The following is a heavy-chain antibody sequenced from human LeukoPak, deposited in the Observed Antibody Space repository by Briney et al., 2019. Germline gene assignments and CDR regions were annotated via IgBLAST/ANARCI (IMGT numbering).Heavy chain of an antibody. V-gene: IGHV4-39*07. CDR2: IYYSGST. Sequence: SETLSLTCTVSGGSISSTSYYWGWIRQPPGKGLEWIGSIYYSGSTYYSPSLKSRVTISVDTSKNQFSLKLSSMTAADTAVYYCAVHITGYYSSWSGYYFDSWGQGTLVTVSS. CDR3: AVHITGYYSSWSGYYFDS. CDR1: GGSISSTSYY. D-gene: IGHD6-13*01. J-gene: IGHJ4*02.